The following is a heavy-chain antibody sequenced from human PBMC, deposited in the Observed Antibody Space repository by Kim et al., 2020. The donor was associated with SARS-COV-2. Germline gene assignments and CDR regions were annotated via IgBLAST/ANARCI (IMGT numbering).Heavy chain of an antibody. CDR1: GYTFTSYD. V-gene: IGHV1-8*01. CDR3: ARGIPPVYYYDSSGYSGAFDI. J-gene: IGHJ3*02. CDR2: MNPNSGNT. Sequence: ASVKVSCKASGYTFTSYDINWVRQATGQGLEWMGWMNPNSGNTGYAQKFQGRVTMTRNTTISTPYMELSSLRSEDTAVYYCARGIPPVYYYDSSGYSGAFDIWGQGTMVTVSS. D-gene: IGHD3-22*01.